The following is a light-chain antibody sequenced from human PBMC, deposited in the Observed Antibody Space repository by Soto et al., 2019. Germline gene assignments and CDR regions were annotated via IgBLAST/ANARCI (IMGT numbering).Light chain of an antibody. CDR1: QSISSNY. CDR2: GAS. V-gene: IGKV3-20*01. CDR3: QHYGSSHSNT. J-gene: IGKJ5*01. Sequence: DIVMTQSPGTLSLSPGERATLSCRASQSISSNYLAWYQQKPGQSPRLLIYGASSRATGIPDRFTGSGSGTDFALTISRLEPEDFAVYYCQHYGSSHSNTFGQGTRLEIK.